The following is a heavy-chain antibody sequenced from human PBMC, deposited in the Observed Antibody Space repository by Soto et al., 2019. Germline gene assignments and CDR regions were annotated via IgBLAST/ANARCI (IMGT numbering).Heavy chain of an antibody. CDR1: GGSINSNNYY. D-gene: IGHD3-9*01. J-gene: IGHJ4*02. Sequence: QLQLQESGPGLVKPSETLSLTCTVSGGSINSNNYYWGWIRQPPGKGLEWIGSIYYSGSTYYNPSLKRRVTISADTSKTQCSPTLSSVTAADTAVYYCASRPSGYHLDYWCQGTLVTVSS. V-gene: IGHV4-39*01. CDR2: IYYSGST. CDR3: ASRPSGYHLDY.